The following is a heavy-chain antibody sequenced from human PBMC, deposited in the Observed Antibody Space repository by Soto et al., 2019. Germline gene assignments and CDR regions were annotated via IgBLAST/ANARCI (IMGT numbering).Heavy chain of an antibody. Sequence: GGSLRLSCAASGFTFSKYWMHWVRQAPGKGLVWVSRINDDGSSTNYADSVKGRFTISRDNAKNTLYLQMNSLRAEDTAVYFCGRTYTGGWGQGTLVTVSS. D-gene: IGHD3-10*01. CDR2: INDDGSST. J-gene: IGHJ4*02. V-gene: IGHV3-74*01. CDR1: GFTFSKYW. CDR3: GRTYTGG.